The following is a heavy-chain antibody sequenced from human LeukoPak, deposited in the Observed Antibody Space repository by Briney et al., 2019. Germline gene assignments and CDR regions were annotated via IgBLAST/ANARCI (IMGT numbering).Heavy chain of an antibody. D-gene: IGHD2-8*01. J-gene: IGHJ5*02. Sequence: SGGSLRLSCVASGFTFSSYEMKWVRQVPGKGLEWVSYISGSVRTIYYADSVKGRFTISRDNSKNTLYLQMNSLRAEDTAVYYCAKDFRNGTSDPWGQGTLVTVSS. CDR3: AKDFRNGTSDP. V-gene: IGHV3-48*03. CDR2: ISGSVRTI. CDR1: GFTFSSYE.